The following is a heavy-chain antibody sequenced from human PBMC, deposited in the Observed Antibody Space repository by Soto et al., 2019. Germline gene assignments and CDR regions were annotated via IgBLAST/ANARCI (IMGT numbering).Heavy chain of an antibody. D-gene: IGHD3-10*01. V-gene: IGHV4-4*02. CDR2: VFHSGGT. CDR3: GRGWFGDHSCDS. Sequence: QVQLQESGPGLVKPSGTLSLTCAVSGGSISSSNWWSWVRQPPGKGLQWIGEVFHSGGTNYNPSLKSRVTISVDTSENQFSLRLRSVTAADTAGYYCGRGWFGDHSCDSWGQGTRVTVSS. J-gene: IGHJ4*02. CDR1: GGSISSSNW.